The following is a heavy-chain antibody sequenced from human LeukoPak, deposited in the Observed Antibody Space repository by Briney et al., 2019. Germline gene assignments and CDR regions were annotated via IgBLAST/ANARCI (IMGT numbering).Heavy chain of an antibody. CDR1: GFTFSSYS. D-gene: IGHD4-23*01. CDR3: ARADRWLDYYYYYMDV. V-gene: IGHV3-21*01. J-gene: IGHJ6*03. CDR2: ISSSSSYI. Sequence: GGSLRLSCAASGFTFSSYSMNWVRQAPGKGLEWVSSISSSSSYIYYADSVKGRFTISRDNAKNSLYLQMNSLRAEDTAVYYCARADRWLDYYYYYMDVWGKGTTVTVSS.